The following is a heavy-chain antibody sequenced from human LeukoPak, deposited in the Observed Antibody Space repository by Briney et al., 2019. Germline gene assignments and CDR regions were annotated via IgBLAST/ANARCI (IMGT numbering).Heavy chain of an antibody. CDR1: GGSFSGYY. Sequence: SETLSLTCAVYGGSFSGYYWSWIRQPPGKGLEWIGSIYYSGSTYYNPSLKSRVTISVDTSKNQFSLKLSSVTAADTAVYYCARQSDYGHYYYYMDVWGKGTTVTISS. CDR3: ARQSDYGHYYYYMDV. D-gene: IGHD4-17*01. J-gene: IGHJ6*03. CDR2: IYYSGST. V-gene: IGHV4-34*01.